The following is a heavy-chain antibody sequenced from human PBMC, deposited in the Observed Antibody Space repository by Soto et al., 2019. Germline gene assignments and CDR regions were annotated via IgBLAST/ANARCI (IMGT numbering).Heavy chain of an antibody. CDR3: VRGAKYYDFWSGYSQCHYYYYGMDV. CDR2: IIPIFGTA. Sequence: QVQLVQSGAEVKKPGSSVKVSCKASGGTFSSYAISWVRQAPGQGLEWMGGIIPIFGTANYAQKFQGRVTITADESTSTDYMELSSLRSEDTAVYYCVRGAKYYDFWSGYSQCHYYYYGMDVWGQGTTVTVSS. J-gene: IGHJ6*02. D-gene: IGHD3-3*01. CDR1: GGTFSSYA. V-gene: IGHV1-69*01.